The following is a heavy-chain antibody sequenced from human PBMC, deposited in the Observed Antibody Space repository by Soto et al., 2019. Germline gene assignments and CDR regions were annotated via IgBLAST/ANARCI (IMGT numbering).Heavy chain of an antibody. V-gene: IGHV4-59*01. CDR1: GGSISSYY. CDR2: VEFSGIT. D-gene: IGHD2-21*02. J-gene: IGHJ4*02. CDR3: ARADCGGDCYSGGFNY. Sequence: SETLSLTCTVSGGSISSYYWNWIRQPPGKGLEWIGYVEFSGITNYNPSLRSRLTISVDTSKNQFSLKLSSVTAADTAVYYCARADCGGDCYSGGFNYWGEGTLVTV.